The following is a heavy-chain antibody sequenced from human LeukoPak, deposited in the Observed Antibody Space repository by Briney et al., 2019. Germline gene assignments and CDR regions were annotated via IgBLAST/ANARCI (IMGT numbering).Heavy chain of an antibody. CDR3: AGVGWFGDATFDY. V-gene: IGHV1-2*02. CDR1: EYTFTGYY. CDR2: INPNSGGT. D-gene: IGHD3-10*01. J-gene: IGHJ4*02. Sequence: ASVKVSCKASEYTFTGYYMHWVRQAPGQGLEWMGWINPNSGGTNYAQKFQGRVTMTRDTSISTAYMELSRLRSDDTAVYYCAGVGWFGDATFDYWGQGTLVTVSS.